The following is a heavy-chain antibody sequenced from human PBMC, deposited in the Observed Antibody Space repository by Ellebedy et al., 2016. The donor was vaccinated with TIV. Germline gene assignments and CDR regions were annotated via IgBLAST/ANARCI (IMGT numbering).Heavy chain of an antibody. Sequence: GESLKISXAASRFAFTSFAMHCVRRAPGKGLEWVAFISNDGSNENYATSVKGRFTISRDNSKKMLYLQMNSLKDEDTAVYYCASDRYYSFDFWGQGTLVTVSS. J-gene: IGHJ4*02. D-gene: IGHD2/OR15-2a*01. CDR3: ASDRYYSFDF. CDR1: RFAFTSFA. CDR2: ISNDGSNE. V-gene: IGHV3-30*04.